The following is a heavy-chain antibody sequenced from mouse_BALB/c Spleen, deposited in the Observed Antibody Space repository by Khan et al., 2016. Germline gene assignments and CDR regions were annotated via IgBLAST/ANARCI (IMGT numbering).Heavy chain of an antibody. V-gene: IGHV3-2*02. D-gene: IGHD1-2*01. Sequence: EVQLQESGPGLVKPSQSLSLTCTVTGYSITSDYAWNWIRQFPGNKLEWMGYIGYSGRTSYNPSLKSRISITRDSSKNQFFLQLNSVTTEDTATYYCALLRLAYWSQGTLVTVSA. CDR3: ALLRLAY. CDR2: IGYSGRT. J-gene: IGHJ3*01. CDR1: GYSITSDYA.